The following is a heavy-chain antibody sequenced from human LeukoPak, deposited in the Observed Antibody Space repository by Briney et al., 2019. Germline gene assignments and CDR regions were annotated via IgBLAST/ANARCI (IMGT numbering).Heavy chain of an antibody. CDR1: GFTFSTYG. D-gene: IGHD1-26*01. J-gene: IGHJ4*02. Sequence: PGGSLRLSCAASGFTFSTYGMNRVRQAPGKGLEWVSLISGGSTYYADSVKGRFTISRDNSKNTLYLQMNSLRAEDTAVYYCAKGLGSGRYFGFDYWGQGTLVTVSS. CDR3: AKGLGSGRYFGFDY. V-gene: IGHV3-23*01. CDR2: ISGGST.